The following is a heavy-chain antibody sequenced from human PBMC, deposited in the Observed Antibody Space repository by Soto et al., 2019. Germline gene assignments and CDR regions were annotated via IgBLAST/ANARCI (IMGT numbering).Heavy chain of an antibody. CDR3: AIRKSGSYYGGVYYFVD. J-gene: IGHJ4*02. CDR1: GGSFSGYY. V-gene: IGHV4-34*01. CDR2: INHSGST. D-gene: IGHD1-26*01. Sequence: SETLSLTCAVYGGSFSGYYWSWIRQPPGKGLEWIGEINHSGSTNYNPSLKSRVTISVDTSKNQFSLKLSSVTAADTAVYYCAIRKSGSYYGGVYYFVDWGQGTLVTVAS.